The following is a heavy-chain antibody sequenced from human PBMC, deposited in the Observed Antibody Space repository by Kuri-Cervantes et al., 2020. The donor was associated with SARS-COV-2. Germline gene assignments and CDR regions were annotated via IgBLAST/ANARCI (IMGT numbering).Heavy chain of an antibody. V-gene: IGHV3-21*01. CDR1: GFTFSSET. CDR2: ITRSSVYI. CDR3: ARDLRLGKSLDY. D-gene: IGHD7-27*01. J-gene: IGHJ4*02. Sequence: GESLKISCAASGFTFSSETMTWVRQAPGRGLEWVSSITRSSVYISYADSLKGRFTISRDNAKNSLYLQMNSLRAEDTAVYYCARDLRLGKSLDYWGQGTLVTVSS.